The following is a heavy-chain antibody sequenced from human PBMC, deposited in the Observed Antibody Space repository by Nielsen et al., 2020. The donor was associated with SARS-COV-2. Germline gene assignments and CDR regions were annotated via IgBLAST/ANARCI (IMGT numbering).Heavy chain of an antibody. D-gene: IGHD2-2*02. CDR2: IWNDGSNR. CDR1: GFTFGSFG. V-gene: IGHV3-33*01. J-gene: IGHJ4*02. Sequence: GESLKISCAASGFTFGSFGMHWVRQTPGKGLEWVAVIWNDGSNRYYADSVEGRFPVSRDNSKNRLYLQMNFLSADDTALYYCARGRYCSSTSCYSAFDYWGRGTLVTVSS. CDR3: ARGRYCSSTSCYSAFDY.